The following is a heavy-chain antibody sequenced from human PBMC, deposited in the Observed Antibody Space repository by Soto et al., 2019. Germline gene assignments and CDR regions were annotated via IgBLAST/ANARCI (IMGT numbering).Heavy chain of an antibody. CDR2: IIPIFGTA. V-gene: IGHV1-69*13. D-gene: IGHD6-19*01. CDR1: GGTFSSYA. J-gene: IGHJ4*02. Sequence: ASVKVSCKASGGTFSSYAISWVRQAPGQGLEWMGGIIPIFGTANYAQKFQGRVTITADESTSTAYMELSSLRSEDTAVYYCAGRIAVAGYYYFDYWGQGTLVTVSS. CDR3: AGRIAVAGYYYFDY.